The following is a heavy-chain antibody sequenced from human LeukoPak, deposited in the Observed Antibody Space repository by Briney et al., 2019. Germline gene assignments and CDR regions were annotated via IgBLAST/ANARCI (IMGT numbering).Heavy chain of an antibody. CDR1: GFTFTTYW. D-gene: IGHD5-24*01. CDR2: IKQDGSEQ. V-gene: IGHV3-7*01. CDR3: ARVNIDGSDAFDI. Sequence: GGSLRLSCAASGFTFTTYWMGWVRQAPGKGLEWVANIKQDGSEQYYVDSVKGRFTISRDNAKNSLYLQMNSLRAEDTAVYYCARVNIDGSDAFDIWGQGTMVTVSS. J-gene: IGHJ3*02.